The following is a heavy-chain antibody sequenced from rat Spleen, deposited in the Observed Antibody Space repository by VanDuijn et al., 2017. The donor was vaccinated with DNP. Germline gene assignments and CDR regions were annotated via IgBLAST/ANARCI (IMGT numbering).Heavy chain of an antibody. CDR2: ISASGSRT. CDR1: GFSFVYFN. J-gene: IGHJ3*01. V-gene: IGHV5-7*01. CDR3: ARPASGWFAY. D-gene: IGHD4-3*01. Sequence: EVQLVESGGGLVQPGGSLKLSCAASGFSFVYFNMAWVRQAPKKGLEWVATISASGSRTYYPDSVKDRFTISRDNAKRSLYLQMNSLRSEDMATYYCARPASGWFAYWGQGTLVTVSS.